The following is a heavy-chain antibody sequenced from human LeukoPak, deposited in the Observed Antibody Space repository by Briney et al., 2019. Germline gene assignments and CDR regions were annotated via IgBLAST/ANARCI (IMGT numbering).Heavy chain of an antibody. CDR3: ARGLRYFDWLPPALIDY. CDR1: GGSFSGCY. V-gene: IGHV4-34*01. D-gene: IGHD3-9*01. J-gene: IGHJ4*02. CDR2: INHSGST. Sequence: SETLSLTCAVYGGSFSGCYWSWIRQPPGKGLEWIGEINHSGSTNYNPSLKSRVTISVDTSKNQFSLKLSSVTAADTAVYYCARGLRYFDWLPPALIDYWGQGTLVTVSS.